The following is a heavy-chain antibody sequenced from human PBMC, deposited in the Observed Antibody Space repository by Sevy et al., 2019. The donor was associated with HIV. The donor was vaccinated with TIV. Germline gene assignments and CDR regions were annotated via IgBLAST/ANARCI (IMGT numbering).Heavy chain of an antibody. CDR2: IWYDGSSK. CDR3: ASGAYYYASRTENFDY. D-gene: IGHD3-10*01. CDR1: GFTFSSYG. V-gene: IGHV3-33*01. J-gene: IGHJ4*02. Sequence: GGSLRLSCAASGFTFSSYGMHWVRQAPGKGLEWVALIWYDGSSKYYADSVKGRFTISRDNSKNTLYLQMYSLRAEDTAVSYCASGAYYYASRTENFDYWGQGTLVTVSS.